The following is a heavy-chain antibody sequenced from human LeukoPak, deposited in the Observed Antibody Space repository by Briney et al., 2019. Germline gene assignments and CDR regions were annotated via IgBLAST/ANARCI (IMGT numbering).Heavy chain of an antibody. CDR1: GFTFSSYW. V-gene: IGHV3-74*01. CDR3: VRDPADREELFDF. D-gene: IGHD1-26*01. J-gene: IGHJ4*02. CDR2: INSDGSST. Sequence: PGGSLRLSCVASGFTFSSYWMHWVRQAPGKGLVWVSRINSDGSSTSHADSVKGRFTISRDNAKNTLYLQMNSLRAEDTAVYYCVRDPADREELFDFWGQGTLVTVSS.